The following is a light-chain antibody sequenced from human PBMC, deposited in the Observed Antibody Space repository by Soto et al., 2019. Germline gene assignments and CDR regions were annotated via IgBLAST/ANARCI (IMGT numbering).Light chain of an antibody. Sequence: DIVMTQSPDSLAVFLGERATINCKSSQSVLYSSNNKNYLAWYQQKPGQPLKLLIYWASTRESGVPDRFSGSGSGTDFTLTISSLQAEDVAVYYCQQYYKTPWTFGQGAKVEIK. J-gene: IGKJ1*01. V-gene: IGKV4-1*01. CDR2: WAS. CDR3: QQYYKTPWT. CDR1: QSVLYSSNNKNY.